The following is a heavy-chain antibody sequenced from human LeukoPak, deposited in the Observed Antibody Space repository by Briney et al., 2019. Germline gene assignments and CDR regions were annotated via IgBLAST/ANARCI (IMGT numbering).Heavy chain of an antibody. CDR2: ISYDGSNK. CDR3: ARQTSNDYGDYGGGDY. V-gene: IGHV3-30-3*01. J-gene: IGHJ4*02. Sequence: PGGSLRLSCAASGFTFSSYAMHWVRQAPGKGLEWVAVISYDGSNKYYADSVKGRFTISRDNSKNTLYLQMNSLRAEDTAVYYCARQTSNDYGDYGGGDYWGQGTLVTVSS. CDR1: GFTFSSYA. D-gene: IGHD4-17*01.